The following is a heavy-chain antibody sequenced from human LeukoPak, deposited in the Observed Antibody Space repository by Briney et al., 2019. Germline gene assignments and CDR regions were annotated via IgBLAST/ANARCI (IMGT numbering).Heavy chain of an antibody. CDR3: AKDRHGHYALDY. CDR2: IPYRGSDN. V-gene: IGHV3-30*02. J-gene: IGHJ4*02. CDR1: GFTFSSYG. Sequence: GGSLRLSCAASGFTFSSYGMHWVRQAPGKGLEWVAFIPYRGSDNNYAASVKGRFTISRDNSKNMLYLQMNSLRLEDTAVYYCAKDRHGHYALDYCGQGTLVTVSS. D-gene: IGHD4-17*01.